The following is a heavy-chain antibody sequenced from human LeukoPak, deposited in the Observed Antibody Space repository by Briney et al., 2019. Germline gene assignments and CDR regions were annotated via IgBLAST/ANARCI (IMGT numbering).Heavy chain of an antibody. D-gene: IGHD6-19*01. CDR2: IYYSGST. Sequence: PSETLSLTCTVSGGSISSYYWSWIRQPPGKGLEWIGYIYYSGSTNYNPSLKSRVTISVDTSKNQCSLKLSSVTAADTAVYYCASSSGWYYFDYWGQGTLVTVSS. J-gene: IGHJ4*02. CDR1: GGSISSYY. CDR3: ASSSGWYYFDY. V-gene: IGHV4-59*01.